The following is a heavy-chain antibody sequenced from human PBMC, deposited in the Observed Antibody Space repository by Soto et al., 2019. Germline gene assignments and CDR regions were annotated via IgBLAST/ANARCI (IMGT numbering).Heavy chain of an antibody. V-gene: IGHV3-23*01. D-gene: IGHD1-26*01. Sequence: EVQLLESGGDLVQPGGSLRLSCAASGFSFSSYAMTWVRQAPGKGLEWVSTITVSGDITHYPDSGKGRFTISRDNSKNTLYRQMDGLRAEDTAIYFCTKDTSGKKDTSGTYYTSDFWGQGTLVTVSS. CDR1: GFSFSSYA. CDR2: ITVSGDIT. J-gene: IGHJ4*02. CDR3: TKDTSGKKDTSGTYYTSDF.